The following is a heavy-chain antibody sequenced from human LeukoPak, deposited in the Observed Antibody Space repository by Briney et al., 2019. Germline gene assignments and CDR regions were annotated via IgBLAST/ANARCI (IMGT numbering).Heavy chain of an antibody. CDR1: GYTFTSYG. Sequence: ASVKVSCKASGYTFTSYGISWVRQAPGQGLEWMGWISAYNGNTNYAQRLQGRVTMTTDTSTSTAYMELRSLRSDDTAVYYCARDYDFWSGYYTEGNWFDPWGQGTLVTVSS. CDR3: ARDYDFWSGYYTEGNWFDP. J-gene: IGHJ5*02. CDR2: ISAYNGNT. D-gene: IGHD3-3*01. V-gene: IGHV1-18*01.